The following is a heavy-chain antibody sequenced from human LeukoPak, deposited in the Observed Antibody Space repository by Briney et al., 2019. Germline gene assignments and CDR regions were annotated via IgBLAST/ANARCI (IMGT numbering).Heavy chain of an antibody. J-gene: IGHJ4*02. CDR2: VANDGRDK. V-gene: IGHV3-30*18. CDR1: GFTFSNYG. D-gene: IGHD6-13*01. CDR3: AKDLNVAAAGYYFDY. Sequence: GGSLRLSCAASGFTFSNYGMHWVRQAPSKGLEWVAVVANDGRDKRYADSVKGRFTISRDNSKNTVYLQMNSLRAEDTAVYYCAKDLNVAAAGYYFDYWGQGTLVTVSS.